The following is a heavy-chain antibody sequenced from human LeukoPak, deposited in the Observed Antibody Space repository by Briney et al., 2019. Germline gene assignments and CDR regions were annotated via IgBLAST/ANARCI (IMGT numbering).Heavy chain of an antibody. CDR3: ARRDSYV. CDR2: ISGSGTST. Sequence: PGGSLRLSCAASGFTFSTYCMSWVRQAPGKGLERVSTISGSGTSTYYADSVKGRFTLSRDNSKYTLYLQMNSLRAEDTAVYYCARRDSYVWGQGTTVTVSS. CDR1: GFTFSTYC. J-gene: IGHJ6*02. D-gene: IGHD3-22*01. V-gene: IGHV3-23*01.